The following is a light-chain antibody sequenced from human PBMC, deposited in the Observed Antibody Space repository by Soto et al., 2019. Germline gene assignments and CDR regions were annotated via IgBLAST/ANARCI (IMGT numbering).Light chain of an antibody. Sequence: DIQMTQSPSTLSASVGDRVTITCRASQSTASWLAWYQQKPGKAPKLLIYKASSLESGLPSRFSGSGSGTEFTLTISSLQPDDFSTYYCQQYNSYSWTFGQGTKVEIK. V-gene: IGKV1-5*03. J-gene: IGKJ1*01. CDR1: QSTASW. CDR3: QQYNSYSWT. CDR2: KAS.